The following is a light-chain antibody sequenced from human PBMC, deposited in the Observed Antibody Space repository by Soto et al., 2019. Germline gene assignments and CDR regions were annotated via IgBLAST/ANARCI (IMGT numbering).Light chain of an antibody. CDR2: GAS. J-gene: IGKJ5*01. Sequence: CRASQSVNNNLAWYQQKPGQAPRLLIYGASTRATGIPARFSGSGSGTEFTLTISSLRSEDVTVYYCQQYNNWPPITFGQGTRLEIK. CDR1: QSVNNN. V-gene: IGKV3-15*01. CDR3: QQYNNWPPIT.